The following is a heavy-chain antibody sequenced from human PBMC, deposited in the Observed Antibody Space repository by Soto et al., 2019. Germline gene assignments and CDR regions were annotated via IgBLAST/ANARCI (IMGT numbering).Heavy chain of an antibody. V-gene: IGHV1-18*01. Sequence: QVQLVQSGAEVKKPGASVKVSCKASGYTFTSYGISWVRQAPGQGLEWMGWISAYNGNTNYAQKLQGRVTMTTDTSTRTAYMELRSLRFDDTDVYYCARDLNYYGSVLDYLGQGTLVTVSS. D-gene: IGHD3-10*01. CDR3: ARDLNYYGSVLDY. CDR2: ISAYNGNT. J-gene: IGHJ4*02. CDR1: GYTFTSYG.